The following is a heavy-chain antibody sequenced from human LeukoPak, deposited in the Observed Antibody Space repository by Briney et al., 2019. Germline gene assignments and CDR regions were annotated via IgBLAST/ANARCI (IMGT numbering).Heavy chain of an antibody. CDR2: INPSGGST. CDR3: ARDPGIRYSNYGAYYMDV. D-gene: IGHD4-11*01. Sequence: ASVKVSCKASGYTFTSYYMHWVRQAPGQGLEWMGIINPSGGSTSYAQKFQGRVTMTRDTSTSTVYMELSSLRSEDTAVYYCARDPGIRYSNYGAYYMDVWGKGTTVTVSS. J-gene: IGHJ6*03. V-gene: IGHV1-46*01. CDR1: GYTFTSYY.